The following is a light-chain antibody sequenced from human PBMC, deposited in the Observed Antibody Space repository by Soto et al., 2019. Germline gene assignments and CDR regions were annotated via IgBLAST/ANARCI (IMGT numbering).Light chain of an antibody. J-gene: IGKJ1*01. Sequence: EIVLTQSPGTLSLSPGERATLSCRASQSVSRSYLAWFQQKPGQAPRLLIYGASSRATGIPDRFSGSGSGTDFTLIISRLEPEDCAVYYCQQYGSSPWTFGQGTKVEIK. CDR2: GAS. V-gene: IGKV3-20*01. CDR3: QQYGSSPWT. CDR1: QSVSRSY.